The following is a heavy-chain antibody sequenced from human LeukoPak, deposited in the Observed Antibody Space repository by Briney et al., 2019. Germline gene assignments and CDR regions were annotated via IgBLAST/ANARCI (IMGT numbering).Heavy chain of an antibody. Sequence: ASVKVSCKASGYTFTSYYMHWVRQAPGQGLEWVGIINPSGGSTSYAQKFQGRVTMTRDTSTSTVYMELSSLRSEDTAVYYCARSTGDILTCDYWGQGTLVTVSS. CDR1: GYTFTSYY. D-gene: IGHD3-9*01. CDR3: ARSTGDILTCDY. V-gene: IGHV1-46*01. J-gene: IGHJ4*02. CDR2: INPSGGST.